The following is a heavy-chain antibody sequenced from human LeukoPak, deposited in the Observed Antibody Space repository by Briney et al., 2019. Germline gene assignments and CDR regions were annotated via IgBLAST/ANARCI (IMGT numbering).Heavy chain of an antibody. D-gene: IGHD6-13*01. CDR1: GFTFSSYS. J-gene: IGHJ4*02. CDR3: ARDDIAAAGNFDY. CDR2: ISSSSSYI. Sequence: GGSLRLSCAASGFTFSSYSMNWVRQAPGKGLEGVSSISSSSSYIYYADSVKGRFTISRDNAKNPLYLQMNSLRAEDTAVYYCARDDIAAAGNFDYWGQGTLVTVSS. V-gene: IGHV3-21*01.